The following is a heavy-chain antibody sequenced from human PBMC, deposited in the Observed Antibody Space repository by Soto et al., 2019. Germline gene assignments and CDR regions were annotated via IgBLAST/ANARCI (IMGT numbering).Heavy chain of an antibody. J-gene: IGHJ5*02. CDR1: SHSISRGRYY. CDR2: IYYSGST. CDR3: ARDPTP. Sequence: PSDALSLTCTVSSHSISRGRYYWSWIRQHPGKGLEWIGYIYYSGSTYYTPSLKSRVTISVDTSKNQFSLKLSSVTAADTAVYYCARDPTPWGQGTLVTVSS. V-gene: IGHV4-31*03.